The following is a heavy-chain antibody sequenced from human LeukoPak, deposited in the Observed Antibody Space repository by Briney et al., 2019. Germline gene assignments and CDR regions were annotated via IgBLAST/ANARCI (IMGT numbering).Heavy chain of an antibody. Sequence: ASVKVSCKASGYTFTSYDINWVRQATGQGLEWMGWMNPNSGNTGYAQKFQGRVTMTRNTSISTAYMELSSLRSEDTAVYYCARGCLGKLLWFGACYYYGMDVWGQGTTVTVSS. CDR3: ARGCLGKLLWFGACYYYGMDV. V-gene: IGHV1-8*01. D-gene: IGHD3-10*01. CDR2: MNPNSGNT. J-gene: IGHJ6*02. CDR1: GYTFTSYD.